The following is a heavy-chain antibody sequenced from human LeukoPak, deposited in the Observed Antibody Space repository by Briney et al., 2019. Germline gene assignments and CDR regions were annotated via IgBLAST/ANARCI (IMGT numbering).Heavy chain of an antibody. D-gene: IGHD3-22*01. J-gene: IGHJ4*02. CDR1: GGTFSSYA. Sequence: SVKVSCKASGGTFSSYAISWVRQAPGQGLEWMGRIIPILGIANYAQKFQGRVTITADKSTSTAYMELSSLRSEDTAVYYCARDLYYYDSSGYHYYFDYWGQGTLVTVSS. V-gene: IGHV1-69*04. CDR2: IIPILGIA. CDR3: ARDLYYYDSSGYHYYFDY.